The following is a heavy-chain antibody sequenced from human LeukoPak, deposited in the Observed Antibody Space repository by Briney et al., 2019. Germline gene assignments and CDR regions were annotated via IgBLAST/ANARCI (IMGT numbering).Heavy chain of an antibody. Sequence: GGSLRLSCAVSGFTFSNYAMSWVRQAPGKGLEWVSGLSGTGGTTYSADSVKGRFTISRDNSKNTLYLQMNSLRAEDTAIYYCAKEASSGYYTALYFDFWGQGTLVTVSS. CDR1: GFTFSNYA. V-gene: IGHV3-23*01. J-gene: IGHJ4*02. CDR2: LSGTGGTT. CDR3: AKEASSGYYTALYFDF. D-gene: IGHD3-22*01.